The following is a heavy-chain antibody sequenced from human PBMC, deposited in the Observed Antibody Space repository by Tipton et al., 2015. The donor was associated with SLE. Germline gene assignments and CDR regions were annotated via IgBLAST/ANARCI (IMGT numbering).Heavy chain of an antibody. Sequence: TLSLICTVSGGSISRSSYYWGWIRQPPGKGLEWIGSIYYSGSTNYNPSLKSRVTISVDTSKNQFSLKLSSVTAADTAVYYCARDPKGWFDPWGQGTLVTVSS. CDR3: ARDPKGWFDP. CDR2: IYYSGST. CDR1: GGSISRSSYY. V-gene: IGHV4-39*07. J-gene: IGHJ5*02.